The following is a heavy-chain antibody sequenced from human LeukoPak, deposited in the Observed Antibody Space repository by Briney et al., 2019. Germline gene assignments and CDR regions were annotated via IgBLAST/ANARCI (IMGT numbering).Heavy chain of an antibody. CDR3: TSDTVDTAVGIDY. V-gene: IGHV3-74*03. J-gene: IGHJ4*02. Sequence: GGSLRLSCAASGFTFSAFWMQWVRQVPGKGLVWVSRINGDGSRTEYADSVKGRFTISRDNAKNTLYLQMNSLRAEDTAVYYCTSDTVDTAVGIDYWGQGTLVTVSS. CDR1: GFTFSAFW. D-gene: IGHD5-18*01. CDR2: INGDGSRT.